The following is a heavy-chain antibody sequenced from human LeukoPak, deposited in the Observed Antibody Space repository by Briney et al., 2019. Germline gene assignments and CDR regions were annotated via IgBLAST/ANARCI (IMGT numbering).Heavy chain of an antibody. CDR2: MSYDGSNK. J-gene: IGHJ4*02. V-gene: IGHV3-30*04. Sequence: SGRSLSLSCAASGFTFSSFAMHWVRQAPGKGLEWVAVMSYDGSNKYYADAVKGRFTISRDNSKHTLYLEMNSLRAEDTAVYYCARDLAYDSSGYYYWGQGTLVTVSS. D-gene: IGHD3-22*01. CDR3: ARDLAYDSSGYYY. CDR1: GFTFSSFA.